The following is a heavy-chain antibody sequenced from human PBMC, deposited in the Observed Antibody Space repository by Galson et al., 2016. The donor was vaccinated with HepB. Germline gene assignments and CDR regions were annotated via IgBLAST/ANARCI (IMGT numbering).Heavy chain of an antibody. D-gene: IGHD2-8*02. CDR2: ISNRGST. J-gene: IGHJ4*02. Sequence: ETLSLTCTVSGGSISSGAYHWGWIRQPPGKGLEWIGSISNRGSTPYNPSLKSRITISIDTSKNQFSLNLRSVTAADTAFYYCATHRTGPTGFPFDNWGQGTLVTVSS. CDR3: ATHRTGPTGFPFDN. V-gene: IGHV4-39*01. CDR1: GGSISSGAYH.